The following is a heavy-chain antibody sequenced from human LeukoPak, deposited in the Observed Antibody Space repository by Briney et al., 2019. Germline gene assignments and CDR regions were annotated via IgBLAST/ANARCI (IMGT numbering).Heavy chain of an antibody. D-gene: IGHD3-10*01. CDR1: GASISTYY. V-gene: IGHV4-4*07. CDR2: IYTTGST. Sequence: PSETLSLTCTVSGASISTYYWSWIRQPAGEELEWIGRIYTTGSTNYNPSLKTRVTMSVDTSKNQFSLKVNSVTAADTAVYYCARESPMVWYYFDYWGQGALVTVSS. CDR3: ARESPMVWYYFDY. J-gene: IGHJ4*02.